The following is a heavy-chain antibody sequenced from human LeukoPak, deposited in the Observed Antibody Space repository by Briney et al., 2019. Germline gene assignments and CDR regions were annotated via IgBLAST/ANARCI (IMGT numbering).Heavy chain of an antibody. CDR3: ARDYVRSGYYYWFDP. V-gene: IGHV4-59*01. CDR1: GGSISSYY. D-gene: IGHD3-22*01. CDR2: IYYSGST. J-gene: IGHJ5*02. Sequence: SETLSLTCTVSGGSISSYYWSWIRQPPGKGLEWIGYIYYSGSTNYNPSLKSRVTISVDTSKNQFSLKLSSVTAVDTAVYYCARDYVRSGYYYWFDPWGQGTLVTVSS.